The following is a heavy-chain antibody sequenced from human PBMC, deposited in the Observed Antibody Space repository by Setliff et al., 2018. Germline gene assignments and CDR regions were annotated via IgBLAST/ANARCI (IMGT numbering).Heavy chain of an antibody. CDR1: GGSFSGYY. CDR3: ARGPRFDYESPTYRRRFDP. V-gene: IGHV4-34*01. D-gene: IGHD3-22*01. Sequence: SETLSLTCAVYGGSFSGYYWNWIRQAPGKGLEWIGEINHRGTTSYTPSPKGRVTISVGTSKNLFSLKLSSVTAADTAVYFCARGPRFDYESPTYRRRFDPWGQGTAVTSPQ. CDR2: INHRGTT. J-gene: IGHJ5*02.